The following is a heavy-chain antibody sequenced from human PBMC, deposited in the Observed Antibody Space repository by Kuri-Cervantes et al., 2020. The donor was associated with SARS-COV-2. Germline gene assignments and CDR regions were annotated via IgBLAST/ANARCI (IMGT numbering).Heavy chain of an antibody. J-gene: IGHJ6*02. D-gene: IGHD2-21*02. CDR1: GGSISSGDYY. V-gene: IGHV4-30-4*01. CDR2: IYYSGGT. Sequence: SETLSLTCTVSGGSISSGDYYWSWIRQPLGKGLEWIGYIYYSGGTYYNPSLKSRVTISVDTSKNQFSLKLSSVTAADTAVYYCARDPSVTFGMDVWGQGTTVTVSS. CDR3: ARDPSVTFGMDV.